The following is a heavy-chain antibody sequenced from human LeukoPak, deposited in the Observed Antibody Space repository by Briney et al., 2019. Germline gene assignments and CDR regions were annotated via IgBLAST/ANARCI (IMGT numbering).Heavy chain of an antibody. J-gene: IGHJ6*02. D-gene: IGHD2-15*01. Sequence: ASVKVSCKASGYTFTSYDINWVRQATGQGLEWMGWMNPNSGNTGYAQKFQGRVTMTRNTSISTAYMELSSLRSEDTAVYYCAREIHCSGGSCYDYYYYGMDVWGQGTTVTVSS. CDR3: AREIHCSGGSCYDYYYYGMDV. CDR2: MNPNSGNT. V-gene: IGHV1-8*01. CDR1: GYTFTSYD.